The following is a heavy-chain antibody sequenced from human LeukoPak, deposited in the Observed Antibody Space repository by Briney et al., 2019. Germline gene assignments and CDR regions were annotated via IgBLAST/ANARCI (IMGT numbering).Heavy chain of an antibody. D-gene: IGHD2-2*01. J-gene: IGHJ3*02. V-gene: IGHV3-11*06. CDR1: GFTFSDYY. Sequence: GGSLRLSCAASGFTFSDYYMSWIRQASGKGLEWVSYISSSSSHTNYADSVKGRFTISRDNAKNSLYLQMNSLRAEDTAVYYCARDPSYQLLSADDAFDIWGQGTMVTVSS. CDR2: ISSSSSHT. CDR3: ARDPSYQLLSADDAFDI.